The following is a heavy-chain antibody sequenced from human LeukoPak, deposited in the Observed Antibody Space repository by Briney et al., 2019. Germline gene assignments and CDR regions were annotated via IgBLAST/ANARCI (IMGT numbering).Heavy chain of an antibody. D-gene: IGHD4-11*01. CDR2: MWNDGSDK. Sequence: GGSLRLSCVTSGFTFSHYAMHWVRQAPGKGLEWVAVMWNDGSDKYYGDSVKGRFTISRDNAKKTVYLQMNSLRVEETAVYYCAKDAQRGFDYSNSLESWGQGALVTVSS. V-gene: IGHV3-33*06. CDR3: AKDAQRGFDYSNSLES. CDR1: GFTFSHYA. J-gene: IGHJ4*02.